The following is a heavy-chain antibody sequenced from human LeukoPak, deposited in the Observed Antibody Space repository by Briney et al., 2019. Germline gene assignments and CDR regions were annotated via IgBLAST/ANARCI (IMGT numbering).Heavy chain of an antibody. CDR3: ARDGFVGAADY. D-gene: IGHD6-13*01. J-gene: IGHJ4*02. CDR2: IKQDGSEK. Sequence: GGSLRLSCAASEFIFSGYWMNWVRQAPGKGLEWVANIKQDGSEKQYVDSVRGRFTISRDNAKNSLYLQMNSLRVEDTAVYYRARDGFVGAADYWGQGTLVTVSS. CDR1: EFIFSGYW. V-gene: IGHV3-7*01.